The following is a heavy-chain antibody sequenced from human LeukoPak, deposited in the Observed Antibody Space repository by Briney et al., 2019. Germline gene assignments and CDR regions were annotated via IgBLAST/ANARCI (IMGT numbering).Heavy chain of an antibody. V-gene: IGHV3-7*01. CDR1: GFTFSNYW. J-gene: IGHJ6*02. CDR3: AREEHYDFWSGYYYYYGMDV. D-gene: IGHD3-3*01. CDR2: IKQDGSEK. Sequence: PGGSLRLSCAASGFTFSNYWMSWVRQAPGKGLEWVANIKQDGSEKYYVDSVKGRFTISRDNAKNSLYLQMNSLRAEDTAVYYCAREEHYDFWSGYYYYYGMDVWGQGTTVTVSS.